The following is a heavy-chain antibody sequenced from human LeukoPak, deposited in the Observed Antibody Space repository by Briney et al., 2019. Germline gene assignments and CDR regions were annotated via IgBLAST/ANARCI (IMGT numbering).Heavy chain of an antibody. Sequence: ASVKVSCKASGYTFTGTGFYTHWVRQAPGQGLEWMGWVNPNSGATTYAQNFRGRVTLTRDTSTATSYMELTGLQSGDTAIYFCARLRGSGAYTFYYSPFEYWGQGTLVTVSS. J-gene: IGHJ4*01. CDR2: VNPNSGAT. CDR3: ARLRGSGAYTFYYSPFEY. D-gene: IGHD4-17*01. V-gene: IGHV1-2*02. CDR1: GYTFTGTGFY.